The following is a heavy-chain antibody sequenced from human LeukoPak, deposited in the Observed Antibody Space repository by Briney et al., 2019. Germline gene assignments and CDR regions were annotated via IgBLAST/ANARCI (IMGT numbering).Heavy chain of an antibody. J-gene: IGHJ4*02. D-gene: IGHD4-23*01. CDR2: ISWNSGSV. CDR3: VKDLGYGGNLPNEIGFEF. CDR1: GFTFDDYA. Sequence: TGGSLRLSCAASGFTFDDYAMHWVRQDPGKGLEWVSDISWNSGSVDYADSVKGRFTISRDNAKNSLYLQMNSLRVEDTALYYCVKDLGYGGNLPNEIGFEFWGQGTVVTVSS. V-gene: IGHV3-9*01.